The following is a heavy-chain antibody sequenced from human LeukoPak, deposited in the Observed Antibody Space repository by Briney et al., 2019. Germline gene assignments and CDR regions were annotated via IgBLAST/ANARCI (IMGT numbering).Heavy chain of an antibody. CDR1: GGSFSGYY. D-gene: IGHD2-15*01. Sequence: SETLSLTCAVYGGSFSGYYWSWIRQPPGKGLEGIGEINHSGSTNYNPSLKSRVTISVDTSKNQFSLKLSSVTAADTAVYYCARRVAAPNDAFDIWGQGTMVTVSS. J-gene: IGHJ3*02. V-gene: IGHV4-34*01. CDR2: INHSGST. CDR3: ARRVAAPNDAFDI.